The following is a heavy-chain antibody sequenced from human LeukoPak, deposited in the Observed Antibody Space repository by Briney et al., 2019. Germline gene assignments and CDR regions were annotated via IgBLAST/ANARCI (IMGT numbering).Heavy chain of an antibody. D-gene: IGHD3-9*01. V-gene: IGHV4-4*07. CDR3: ARYDLSYDILTD. CDR2: IHTSGST. J-gene: IGHJ4*02. Sequence: SETLSLTCTVSGGSISYYYWSWIRQPAGKGLEWIGRIHTSGSTNYNPSLKSRVTMSVDTSKNQFSLKLSSVTAADTAVYYCARYDLSYDILTDWGQGTLVTVSS. CDR1: GGSISYYY.